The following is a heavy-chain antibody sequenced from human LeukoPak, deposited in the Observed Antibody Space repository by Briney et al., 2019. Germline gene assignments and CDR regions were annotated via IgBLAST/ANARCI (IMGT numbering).Heavy chain of an antibody. CDR3: AREMTTVTTYDY. Sequence: ASVKVSCKASGYTFTGYYMHWVRQAPGQGLEWMGWINPNSGGTNYAQKFQGRVTMTRDTSISTAYMELSRLRSDDTAVYYCAREMTTVTTYDYWGQGTLVTVSS. CDR1: GYTFTGYY. D-gene: IGHD4-17*01. J-gene: IGHJ4*02. V-gene: IGHV1-2*02. CDR2: INPNSGGT.